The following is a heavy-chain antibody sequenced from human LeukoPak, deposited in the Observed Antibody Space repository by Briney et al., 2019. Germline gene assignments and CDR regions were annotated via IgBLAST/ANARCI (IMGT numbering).Heavy chain of an antibody. CDR3: ARATSIAAAGTNY. CDR2: INPNSGGT. V-gene: IGHV1-2*02. J-gene: IGHJ4*02. D-gene: IGHD6-13*01. CDR1: GYTFTGYY. Sequence: EASVKVSCKASGYTFTGYYMHWVRQAPGQGLEWMGWINPNSGGTNYAQKFQGRLTMTRDTSISTAYMELSRLRSDDTAVYYCARATSIAAAGTNYWGQGTLVTVSS.